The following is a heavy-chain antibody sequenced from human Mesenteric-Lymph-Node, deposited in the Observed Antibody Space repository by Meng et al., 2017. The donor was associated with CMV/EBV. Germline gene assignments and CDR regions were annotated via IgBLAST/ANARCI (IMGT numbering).Heavy chain of an antibody. CDR1: GFTFSSYA. CDR2: ISGSGGST. CDR3: AKKDEDSNYGSGSYNYYYYGMDV. Sequence: GGSLRFSCAASGFTFSSYAMSWVRQAPGKGLEWVSAISGSGGSTYYADSVKGRFTISRDNSKNTLYLQMNSLRAEDTAVYYCAKKDEDSNYGSGSYNYYYYGMDVWGQGTTVTVSS. J-gene: IGHJ6*02. D-gene: IGHD3-10*01. V-gene: IGHV3-23*01.